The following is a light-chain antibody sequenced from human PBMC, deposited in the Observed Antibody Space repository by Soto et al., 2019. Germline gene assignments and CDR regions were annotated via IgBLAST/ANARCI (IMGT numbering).Light chain of an antibody. Sequence: QSALTPPASVSGSLGQSITISCTGTSSDVGAYNFVSWYQHHPGRAPKLIIYEVTIRPSGVSNRFSGSKSGNTASLTISGLQAEDEADYYCSSYTTSAPYVFGSGTQLTVL. CDR1: SSDVGAYNF. CDR2: EVT. J-gene: IGLJ1*01. V-gene: IGLV2-14*01. CDR3: SSYTTSAPYV.